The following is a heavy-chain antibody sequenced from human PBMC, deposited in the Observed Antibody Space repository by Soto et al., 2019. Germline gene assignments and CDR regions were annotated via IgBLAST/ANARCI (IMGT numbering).Heavy chain of an antibody. CDR3: ARGRYNTGSSIPYFDN. CDR2: MFASGST. Sequence: QLQLQESGPGLVKPSETVSLTCTVSGDSITSYDWSWMRQPTGKGLEWIGRMFASGSTNYNPSLMSRVTLSIDRAKKQFSLKLNSVTAADTAVYFCARGRYNTGSSIPYFDNWGQGTLVTVSS. J-gene: IGHJ4*02. V-gene: IGHV4-4*07. D-gene: IGHD6-6*01. CDR1: GDSITSYD.